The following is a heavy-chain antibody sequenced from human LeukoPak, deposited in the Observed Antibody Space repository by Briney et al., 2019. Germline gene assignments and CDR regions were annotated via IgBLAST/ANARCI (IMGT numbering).Heavy chain of an antibody. CDR1: GGSISSYY. D-gene: IGHD3-3*01. V-gene: IGHV4-59*01. CDR3: ARVGSGYLYYFDY. J-gene: IGHJ4*02. CDR2: IYYSGST. Sequence: SETLSLTCTVSGGSISSYYWSWIRQPPGKGLEWIGYIYYSGSTNYNPSLKSRVTISVDTSKNQFSLKLSSATAADTAVYYCARVGSGYLYYFDYWGQGTLVTVSS.